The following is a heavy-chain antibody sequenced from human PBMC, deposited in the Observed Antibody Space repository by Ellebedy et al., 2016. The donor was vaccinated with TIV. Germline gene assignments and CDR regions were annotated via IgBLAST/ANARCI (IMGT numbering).Heavy chain of an antibody. Sequence: GESLKISCAASGVSFSRYRMSWVRQAPGKGLEWVSSITDSSRTFYRDSVKGRFTISRDNAKHSLYLEMSSLRVEDTAVYYCATEVWWRLDYWGQGTQVTVSS. CDR2: ITDSSRT. D-gene: IGHD2-21*01. V-gene: IGHV3-21*03. CDR1: GVSFSRYR. CDR3: ATEVWWRLDY. J-gene: IGHJ4*02.